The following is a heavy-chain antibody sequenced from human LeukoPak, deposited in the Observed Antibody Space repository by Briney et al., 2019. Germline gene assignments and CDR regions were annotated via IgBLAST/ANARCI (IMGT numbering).Heavy chain of an antibody. V-gene: IGHV1-2*02. D-gene: IGHD1-26*01. CDR1: GYTFTGYY. Sequence: ASVTVSCKASGYTFTGYYMHWVRQAPGQGLAWVGWINPNSGGTNYAQKVQGRVTMTRDTSISTAYMELSRLRSDDTAVYYCARALELLRDYWGQGTLVTVSS. CDR3: ARALELLRDY. CDR2: INPNSGGT. J-gene: IGHJ4*02.